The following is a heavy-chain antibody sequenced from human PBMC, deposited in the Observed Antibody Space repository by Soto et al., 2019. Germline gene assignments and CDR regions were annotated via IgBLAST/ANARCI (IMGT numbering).Heavy chain of an antibody. CDR1: GFTFSSYA. CDR2: ISYHGSNK. J-gene: IGHJ4*02. CDR3: ARDIDY. V-gene: IGHV3-30-3*01. Sequence: QVQLVESGGGVVQPGRSLRLSCAASGFTFSSYAMHWVRQAPGKGLEWVAVISYHGSNKYYADSVKGRFTISRDNSKNTLHLQMNSLRAGDTAVYYCARDIDYWGQGTLVTVSS.